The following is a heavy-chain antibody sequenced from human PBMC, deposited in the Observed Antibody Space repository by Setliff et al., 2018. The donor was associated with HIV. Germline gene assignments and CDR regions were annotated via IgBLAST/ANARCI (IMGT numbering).Heavy chain of an antibody. CDR1: RGSISSTSHY. CDR2: IYYSGRT. D-gene: IGHD2-8*01. CDR3: AGEIAPAARLPNVGGPPPPGYYHYMDV. Sequence: ETLSLTCIVSRGSISSTSHYWGWVRQSPGRRLEWIGSIYYSGRTYYNPSLKSRVTMSVDTSTNQFSLDLTSVTAADTAVYFCAGEIAPAARLPNVGGPPPPGYYHYMDVWDKGTTVTVSS. J-gene: IGHJ6*03. V-gene: IGHV4-39*07.